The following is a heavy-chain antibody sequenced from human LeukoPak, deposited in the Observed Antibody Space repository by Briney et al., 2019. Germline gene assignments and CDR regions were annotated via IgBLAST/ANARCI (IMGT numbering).Heavy chain of an antibody. CDR3: VRDGQLPLFDY. CDR1: GFTFSSYG. D-gene: IGHD4-23*01. J-gene: IGHJ4*02. CDR2: IRSKLYGETK. V-gene: IGHV3-49*04. Sequence: GGSLRLSCAASGFTFSSYGMHWVRQAPGKGLEWVGFIRSKLYGETKEYAASVKGRFNVSRDDSKSIGYLQMNSLKTEDTAVYYCVRDGQLPLFDYWGQGTLVTVSS.